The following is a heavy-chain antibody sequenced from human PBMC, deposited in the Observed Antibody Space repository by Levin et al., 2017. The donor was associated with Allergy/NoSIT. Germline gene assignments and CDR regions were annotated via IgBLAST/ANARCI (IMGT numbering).Heavy chain of an antibody. CDR2: IKQDGSKK. CDR3: AKMADFDY. J-gene: IGHJ4*02. D-gene: IGHD2-8*01. CDR1: GFTFTGYW. Sequence: GESLKISCAASGFTFTGYWMSWVRQAPGKGLEWVANIKQDGSKKYYVDSVKGRFTISRDNAKNSLYLQMNSLRAEDTAIYYCAKMADFDYWGQGTLVTVSS. V-gene: IGHV3-7*01.